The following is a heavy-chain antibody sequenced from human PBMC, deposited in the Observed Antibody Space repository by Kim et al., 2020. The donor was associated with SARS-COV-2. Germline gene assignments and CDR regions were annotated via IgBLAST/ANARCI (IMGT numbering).Heavy chain of an antibody. V-gene: IGHV5-51*01. CDR1: GYSFTSYW. J-gene: IGHJ3*02. CDR3: ARHDGDSSSYQRLPGAFDI. CDR2: IYPGDSDT. Sequence: GESLKISCKGSGYSFTSYWIGWVRQMPGKGLEWMGIIYPGDSDTRYSPSFQGQVTISADKSISTAYLQWSSLKASDTAMYYCARHDGDSSSYQRLPGAFDIWGQGKMVTVSS. D-gene: IGHD6-6*01.